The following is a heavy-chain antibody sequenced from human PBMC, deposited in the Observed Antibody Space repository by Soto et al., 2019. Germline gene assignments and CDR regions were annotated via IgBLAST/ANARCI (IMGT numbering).Heavy chain of an antibody. V-gene: IGHV1-69*01. D-gene: IGHD3-22*01. CDR2: IIPIFGTA. CDR3: ARVTPPLLGGYPYYDFGMDV. J-gene: IGHJ6*02. Sequence: QVQLVQSGAEVKKPGSSVKVSCKASGGTFSSYAISWVRQAPGQGLEWMGGIIPIFGTANYAQKLQGRVTITADEATSTAYMELSSLRSEDTAVYYCARVTPPLLGGYPYYDFGMDVGGQGTTVTVSS. CDR1: GGTFSSYA.